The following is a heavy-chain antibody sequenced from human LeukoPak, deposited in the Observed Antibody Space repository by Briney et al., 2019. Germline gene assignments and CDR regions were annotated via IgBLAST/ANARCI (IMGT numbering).Heavy chain of an antibody. CDR1: GFTFSSYG. CDR2: ISYDGSNK. D-gene: IGHD2-21*02. V-gene: IGHV3-30*03. Sequence: GRSLRLSCAASGFTFSSYGMHWVRQAPGKGLEWVAVISYDGSNKYYADSVKGRFTTSRDNAKNSLYLQMNSLRAEDTAVYYCARDPYCGGDCYWFDYWGQGTLVTVSS. CDR3: ARDPYCGGDCYWFDY. J-gene: IGHJ4*02.